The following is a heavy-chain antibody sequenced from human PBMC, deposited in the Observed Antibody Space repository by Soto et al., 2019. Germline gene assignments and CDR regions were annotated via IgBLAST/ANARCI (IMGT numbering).Heavy chain of an antibody. Sequence: QVQLVQSGAEVKKPGASVKVSCKASGYTFINYGLRWVRQAPVQGLEWMGWISAYNGNTNYAQKFQGRVTMTTDTSTSTAYMELRSLRSDDTAVYYCARCAYCSGDSCHSRISDYWGQGTLVGVSS. J-gene: IGHJ4*02. D-gene: IGHD2-15*01. CDR1: GYTFINYG. V-gene: IGHV1-18*01. CDR3: ARCAYCSGDSCHSRISDY. CDR2: ISAYNGNT.